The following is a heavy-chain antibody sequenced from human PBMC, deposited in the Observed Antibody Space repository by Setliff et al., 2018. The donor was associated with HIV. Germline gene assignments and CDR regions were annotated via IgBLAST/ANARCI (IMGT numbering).Heavy chain of an antibody. J-gene: IGHJ4*02. V-gene: IGHV3-33*08. CDR1: GFTFSSYG. D-gene: IGHD3-3*01. CDR2: IWYDGSNK. Sequence: GGSLRLSCAVSGFTFSSYGMHWVRQAPGKGLEWVAVIWYDGSNKYYADSVKGRFTISRDNSKNTLYLQMNSLRAGDTAVYYCARDAETSHFWSGSNWYFDYWGQGTLVTVSS. CDR3: ARDAETSHFWSGSNWYFDY.